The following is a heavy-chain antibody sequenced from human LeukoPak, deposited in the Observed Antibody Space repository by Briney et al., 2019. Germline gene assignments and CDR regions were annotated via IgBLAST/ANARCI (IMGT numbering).Heavy chain of an antibody. J-gene: IGHJ6*02. CDR1: GYTLTELS. CDR3: ATNYGSGSYNGMDV. V-gene: IGHV1-24*01. Sequence: ASVKVSCKVSGYTLTELSMHWVRQAPGKGLEWMGGFDPEDGETIYAQKFQGRVTMTEDTSTDTAYMELSSLRTEGTAVYYCATNYGSGSYNGMDVWGQGTTVTVSS. CDR2: FDPEDGET. D-gene: IGHD3-10*01.